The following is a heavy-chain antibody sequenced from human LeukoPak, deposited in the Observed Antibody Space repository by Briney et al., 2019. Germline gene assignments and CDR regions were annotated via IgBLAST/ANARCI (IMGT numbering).Heavy chain of an antibody. J-gene: IGHJ4*02. CDR1: GGSISSYY. Sequence: SETLSLTCTVSGGSISSYYWSWIRQPPGKGLEWIGYIYYSGSTNYNPSLKSRVTISVDTSKNQFSLKLSSVTAADTAVYYCAREWLRPYFDYWGQGTLVTVSS. V-gene: IGHV4-59*01. D-gene: IGHD5-12*01. CDR2: IYYSGST. CDR3: AREWLRPYFDY.